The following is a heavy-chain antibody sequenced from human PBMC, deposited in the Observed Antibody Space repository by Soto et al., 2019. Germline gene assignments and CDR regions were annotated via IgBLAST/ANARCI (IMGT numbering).Heavy chain of an antibody. CDR1: GYTFTSYG. V-gene: IGHV1-18*01. CDR3: ARERSPFEYRSSSCDY. CDR2: TSAYNGNT. J-gene: IGHJ4*02. Sequence: QVQLVQSGAEVKKPGASVKVSCKASGYTFTSYGISWVRQAPGQGREWMGWTSAYNGNTNYAQKLQGRVTMTTDTSTSTAYMELRSLRSEDTAVYYCARERSPFEYRSSSCDYWGQGTLVTVSS. D-gene: IGHD6-6*01.